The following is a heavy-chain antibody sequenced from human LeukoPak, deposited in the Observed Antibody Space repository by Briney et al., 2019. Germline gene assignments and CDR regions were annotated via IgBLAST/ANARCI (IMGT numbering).Heavy chain of an antibody. CDR3: ARGYSSSVNRGYYYGMDV. CDR2: INPNSGGT. V-gene: IGHV1-2*02. Sequence: ASVKVSCKASGYTFTGYYMHWVRQAPGQGLEWMGWINPNSGGTNYAQKFQGRVTMTRDTSISTAYMELSRLRSDDTAVYYCARGYSSSVNRGYYYGMDVWGQGTTVTVSS. D-gene: IGHD6-13*01. CDR1: GYTFTGYY. J-gene: IGHJ6*02.